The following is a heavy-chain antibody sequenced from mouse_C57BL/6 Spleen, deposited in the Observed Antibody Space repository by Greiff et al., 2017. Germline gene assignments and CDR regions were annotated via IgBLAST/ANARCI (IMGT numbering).Heavy chain of an antibody. V-gene: IGHV1-80*01. CDR1: GYAFSSYW. J-gene: IGHJ4*01. Sequence: QVHVKQSGAELVKPGASVKISCKASGYAFSSYWMNWVKQRPGKGLAWIGQIYPGDGDTNYNGKFKGKATLTADKSSSPAYMQLSSLTSEDSAVYFCARCDGYSYAMDYWGQGTSVTVSS. CDR3: ARCDGYSYAMDY. D-gene: IGHD2-3*01. CDR2: IYPGDGDT.